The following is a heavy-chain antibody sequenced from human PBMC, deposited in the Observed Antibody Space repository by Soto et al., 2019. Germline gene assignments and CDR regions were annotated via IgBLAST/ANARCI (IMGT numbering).Heavy chain of an antibody. V-gene: IGHV3-30-3*01. J-gene: IGHJ4*02. D-gene: IGHD6-19*01. Sequence: QVQLVESGGGVVQPGRSLRLSCAASGFTFSSFSLHWVRQAPGKGLEWLALISYDESNTYNSDSVKGRFTSSRDNSKNTLYRQLNSMRPEYTAVYFCARTTAVAGTREFDYCGQGTLVTVSS. CDR3: ARTTAVAGTREFDY. CDR2: ISYDESNT. CDR1: GFTFSSFS.